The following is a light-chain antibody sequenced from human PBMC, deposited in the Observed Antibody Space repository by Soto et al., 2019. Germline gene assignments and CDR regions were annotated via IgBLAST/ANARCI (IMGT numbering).Light chain of an antibody. Sequence: IVVTQSPATLSLSPGERATLSCRASQSVSSSYLSWYQQKPRQAPRLLIYGASSRATGSPARFRGSGSGTDITLTISRLEPEDYAVYYCQQYGSSPLTFGGGTKVDIK. CDR2: GAS. J-gene: IGKJ4*01. CDR1: QSVSSSY. V-gene: IGKV3-20*01. CDR3: QQYGSSPLT.